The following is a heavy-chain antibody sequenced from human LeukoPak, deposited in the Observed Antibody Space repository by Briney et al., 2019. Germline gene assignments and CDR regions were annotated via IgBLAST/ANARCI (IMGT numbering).Heavy chain of an antibody. CDR3: ARDPITFGGVIVIPEILGMDV. CDR1: GYTFTGYY. Sequence: ASVKVSCKASGYTFTGYYMLWVRQAPGQGLEWMGWINPSSGGTNYAQKFQGRVTMTRDTSITTAYVELSRLRSDDTAVYYCARDPITFGGVIVIPEILGMDVWGQGTTATVSS. CDR2: INPSSGGT. D-gene: IGHD3-16*02. V-gene: IGHV1-2*02. J-gene: IGHJ6*02.